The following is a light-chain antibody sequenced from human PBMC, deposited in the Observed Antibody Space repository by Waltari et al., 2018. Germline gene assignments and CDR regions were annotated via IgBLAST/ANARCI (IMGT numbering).Light chain of an antibody. V-gene: IGLV2-14*03. CDR3: SSYTSSSTYV. Sequence: QSALTQPASVSGSPGQSITISCTGTSSDVGGYNYVSCYQQHPGKAPKHMIYDFSNRPSGGSNRFSGSKSGNTASLTISELQAEDEADYYCSSYTSSSTYVFGTGTKVTVL. J-gene: IGLJ1*01. CDR2: DFS. CDR1: SSDVGGYNY.